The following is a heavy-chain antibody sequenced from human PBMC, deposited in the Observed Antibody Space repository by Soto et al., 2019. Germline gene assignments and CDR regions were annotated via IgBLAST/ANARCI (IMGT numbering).Heavy chain of an antibody. Sequence: QVQLVESGGGLVKPGGSLRLSCAASGFTFSDFYMTWIRQAPGKGLEWVAYVSSSGSTIFYADSVKGRFTISRANANNSLFLEMSSRRAEDTAVYFCARESTTNVVGRPGYWGQGNLVVVSS. CDR1: GFTFSDFY. J-gene: IGHJ4*02. V-gene: IGHV3-11*01. D-gene: IGHD2-15*01. CDR3: ARESTTNVVGRPGY. CDR2: VSSSGSTI.